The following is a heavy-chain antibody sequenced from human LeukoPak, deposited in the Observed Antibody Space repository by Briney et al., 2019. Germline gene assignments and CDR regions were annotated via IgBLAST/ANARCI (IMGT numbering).Heavy chain of an antibody. J-gene: IGHJ6*02. Sequence: GGSLRVSCAASGFTFRSYEMSWVRQAPGKGLEWVSGISGSGDRTYYADSVKGRFTIARDNSKNTLYLQMNSLRAEDTAVYYCCCSGCYASLYYYYGMDVWGQGTTVTVSS. V-gene: IGHV3-23*01. CDR2: ISGSGDRT. D-gene: IGHD2-2*01. CDR3: CCSGCYASLYYYYGMDV. CDR1: GFTFRSYE.